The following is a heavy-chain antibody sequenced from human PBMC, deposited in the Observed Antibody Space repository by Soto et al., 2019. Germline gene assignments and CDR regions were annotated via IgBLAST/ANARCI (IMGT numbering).Heavy chain of an antibody. CDR2: IYYSGST. CDR1: GGSISSSSYY. Sequence: NLSETLSLTCTVSGGSISSSSYYWGWIRQPPGKGLEWIGSIYYSGSTYYNPSLKSRVTISVDTSKNQFSLKLSSVTAADTAVYYCARHIYCSSTSCYMGYYYGMDVWGQGTTVTVSS. D-gene: IGHD2-2*02. J-gene: IGHJ6*02. V-gene: IGHV4-39*01. CDR3: ARHIYCSSTSCYMGYYYGMDV.